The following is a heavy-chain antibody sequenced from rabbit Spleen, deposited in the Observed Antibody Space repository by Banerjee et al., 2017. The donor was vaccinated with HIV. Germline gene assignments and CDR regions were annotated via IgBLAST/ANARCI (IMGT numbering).Heavy chain of an antibody. V-gene: IGHV1S40*01. D-gene: IGHD1-1*01. CDR1: GFSFSTGYW. Sequence: QSLEESGGDLVKPGASLTLTCTASGFSFSTGYWMCWVRQAPGKGLEWIACISTGSSGSTYYASWAKGRFTISKASSTTVTLQMTSLTAADTATYFCSRGATSGSGQSLWGPGTLVTVS. CDR3: SRGATSGSGQSL. J-gene: IGHJ4*01. CDR2: ISTGSSGST.